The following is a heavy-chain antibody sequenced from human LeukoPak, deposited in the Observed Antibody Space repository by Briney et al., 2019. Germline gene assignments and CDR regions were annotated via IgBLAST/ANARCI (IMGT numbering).Heavy chain of an antibody. J-gene: IGHJ5*02. Sequence: PGGSLRLSCAASGFTFDDYAMHWVRQAPGKGLEWVSGISWNSGSIGYADSVKGRFTISRDNAKNSLYLQMNSLRAEDTALYYCATLNGLPDSSPWGQGTLVTVSS. D-gene: IGHD3-22*01. CDR1: GFTFDDYA. V-gene: IGHV3-9*01. CDR2: ISWNSGSI. CDR3: ATLNGLPDSSP.